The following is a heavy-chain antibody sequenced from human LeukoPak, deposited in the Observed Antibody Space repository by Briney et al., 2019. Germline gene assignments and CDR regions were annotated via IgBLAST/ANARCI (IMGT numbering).Heavy chain of an antibody. J-gene: IGHJ6*04. CDR1: GFTFSSYS. D-gene: IGHD3-10*01. Sequence: GGSLRLSCAASGFTFSSYSMNWVRQAPGKGLEWVSSISSSSSYIYYADSVKGRFTIPRDNAKNSLYLQMNSLRAEDTAVYYCARDNRVTMVRGVPVVWGKGTTVTVSS. CDR3: ARDNRVTMVRGVPVV. V-gene: IGHV3-21*01. CDR2: ISSSSSYI.